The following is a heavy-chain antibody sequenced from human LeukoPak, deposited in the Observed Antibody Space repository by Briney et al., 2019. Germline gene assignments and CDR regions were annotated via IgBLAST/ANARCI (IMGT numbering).Heavy chain of an antibody. V-gene: IGHV4-4*07. D-gene: IGHD3-10*01. CDR3: ARVSLVWGAPDYYFDY. J-gene: IGHJ4*02. CDR2: IYTSGST. CDR1: GDSISNYY. Sequence: SETLSLTCTVSGDSISNYYWSWIRQPAGKGLEWIGRIYTSGSTNYNPSLKSRVTMSVDTSKNQFSLKLSSVTAADTAVYYCARVSLVWGAPDYYFDYWGQGTLVTVSS.